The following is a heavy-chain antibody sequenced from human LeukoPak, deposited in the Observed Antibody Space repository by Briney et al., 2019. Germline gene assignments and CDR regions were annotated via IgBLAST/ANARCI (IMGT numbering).Heavy chain of an antibody. CDR1: GYTFTSYD. V-gene: IGHV1-8*01. J-gene: IGHJ5*02. CDR2: MNPNSGNT. Sequence: ASVKVSCKASGYTFTSYDINWVRQATGQGLEWMGWMNPNSGNTGYAQKFQGRVTMTRNTSISTAYMELSSLRSEDTAVYYCARAELEGYCSGGSCANWFDPGGQGTLVTVSS. D-gene: IGHD2-15*01. CDR3: ARAELEGYCSGGSCANWFDP.